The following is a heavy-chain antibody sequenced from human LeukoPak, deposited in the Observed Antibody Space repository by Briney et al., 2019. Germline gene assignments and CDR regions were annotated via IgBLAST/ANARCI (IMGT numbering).Heavy chain of an antibody. D-gene: IGHD2-15*01. CDR3: ARDRWMGAAAYFSDFDY. J-gene: IGHJ4*02. CDR2: INTNTGNP. CDR1: GYTFTSYA. V-gene: IGHV7-4-1*02. Sequence: ASVKVSCKASGYTFTSYAMNWVRQAPGQGLEWMGWINTNTGNPTYAQGFTGRFVFSLDTSVSTAYLQISSLKAEDTAVYYCARDRWMGAAAYFSDFDYWGQGTLVTVSS.